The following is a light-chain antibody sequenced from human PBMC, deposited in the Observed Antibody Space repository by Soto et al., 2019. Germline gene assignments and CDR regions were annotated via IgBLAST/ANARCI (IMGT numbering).Light chain of an antibody. J-gene: IGLJ3*02. Sequence: QSVLTRPPSVSGAPGPRVTISCTGSSSNIGAGYDVHWYQQLPGTAPKLLIFGNNNRPSGVPDRFSGSKSGTSASLAITGLQAEDEADYYCQAYDSSLRGWVFGGGTKLTVL. CDR3: QAYDSSLRGWV. CDR1: SSNIGAGYD. V-gene: IGLV1-40*01. CDR2: GNN.